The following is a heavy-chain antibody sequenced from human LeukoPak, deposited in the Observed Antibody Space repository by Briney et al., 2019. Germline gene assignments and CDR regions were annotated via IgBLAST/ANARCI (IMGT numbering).Heavy chain of an antibody. CDR1: GYSISSGYY. V-gene: IGHV4-38-2*02. Sequence: PSETLSLTCTVSGYSISSGYYWGWIRQPPGKGLEWIGSIYHSGDTYYNPSLKSRVTISVDTSKNQFSLKLDSVTAADTAVYYCAKGTSSGWYYFDYWGQGTLVTVSS. CDR2: IYHSGDT. J-gene: IGHJ4*02. CDR3: AKGTSSGWYYFDY. D-gene: IGHD6-19*01.